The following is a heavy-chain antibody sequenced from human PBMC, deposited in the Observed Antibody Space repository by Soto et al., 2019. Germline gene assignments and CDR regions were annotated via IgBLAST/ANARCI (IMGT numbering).Heavy chain of an antibody. V-gene: IGHV3-33*08. Sequence: GGSLRLSCAASGFTFSSYGMHWVRQAPGKGLEWVAVIWYDGSNKYYADSVKGRFTISRDNSKNTLYLQMNSLRAEDTAVYYCSREVTIFGVVIDYWGQGTLVTVSS. D-gene: IGHD3-3*01. CDR3: SREVTIFGVVIDY. J-gene: IGHJ4*02. CDR2: IWYDGSNK. CDR1: GFTFSSYG.